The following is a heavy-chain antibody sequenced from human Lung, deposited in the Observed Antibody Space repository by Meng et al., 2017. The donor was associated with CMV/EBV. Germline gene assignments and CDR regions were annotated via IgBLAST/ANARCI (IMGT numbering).Heavy chain of an antibody. D-gene: IGHD3-22*01. CDR1: GFTFSSYE. CDR3: ARDRSVYYDTWRDDAFDI. Sequence: GESLKISCAASGFTFSSYEMNWVRQAPGKGLEWVSYISSSGSTIYYADSVKGRFTISRDNAKNSLYLQMNSLRAEDTAIYYCARDRSVYYDTWRDDAFDIWGQGXMVTVSS. J-gene: IGHJ3*02. CDR2: ISSSGSTI. V-gene: IGHV3-48*03.